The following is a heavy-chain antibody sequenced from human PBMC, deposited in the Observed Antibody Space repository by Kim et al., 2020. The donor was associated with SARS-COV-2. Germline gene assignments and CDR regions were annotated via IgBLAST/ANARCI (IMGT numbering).Heavy chain of an antibody. Sequence: GGSLRLSCSASGFSFKTYAMSWVRQAPGKGLEWLSAISGGGTYTYYADSVKGRFTISRDNSKDTLFLQMDSLRGDDTAVYYCAKERSTSVTTKGTWLDPWGQGTLVSVSS. CDR3: AKERSTSVTTKGTWLDP. D-gene: IGHD4-4*01. CDR2: ISGGGTYT. V-gene: IGHV3-23*01. CDR1: GFSFKTYA. J-gene: IGHJ5*02.